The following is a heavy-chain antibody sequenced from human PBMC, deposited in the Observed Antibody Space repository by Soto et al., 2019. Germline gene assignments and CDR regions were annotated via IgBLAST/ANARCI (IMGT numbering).Heavy chain of an antibody. CDR1: GFNSSNYS. V-gene: IGHV3-48*01. CDR3: ARGSYFDY. J-gene: IGHJ4*02. CDR2: ISSSSSTI. Sequence: GGSLRLSYAASGFNSSNYSMNWVRQAPGKGLEWVSYISSSSSTIYYADSVKGRFTISRDNAKNSLYLQMNSLRAEDTAVYYCARGSYFDYWGQGTLVTVSS.